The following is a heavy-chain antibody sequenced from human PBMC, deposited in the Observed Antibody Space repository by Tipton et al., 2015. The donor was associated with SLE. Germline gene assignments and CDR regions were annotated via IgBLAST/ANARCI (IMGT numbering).Heavy chain of an antibody. J-gene: IGHJ4*02. Sequence: SLRLSCAASGFTFSDYYMSWIRQAPGKGLEWVSYINSRGSTIYYADSVKGRFTISRDNAKNSLYLQMNSLRAEDTAVYYCARGALRGSGPFDYWGQGTLVTVSS. D-gene: IGHD2-15*01. CDR3: ARGALRGSGPFDY. CDR2: INSRGSTI. CDR1: GFTFSDYY. V-gene: IGHV3-11*01.